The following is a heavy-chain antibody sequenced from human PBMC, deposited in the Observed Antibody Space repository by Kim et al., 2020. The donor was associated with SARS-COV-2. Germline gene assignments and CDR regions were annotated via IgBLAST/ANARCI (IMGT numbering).Heavy chain of an antibody. J-gene: IGHJ4*02. V-gene: IGHV3-74*03. Sequence: GGSLRLSCAASGFSFSEWWMDWVRQAPGKGPEWVARIDNDGTTTLYADSVKGRFTISRDNSKNKLYLQMTGLRADDTGVYYCTRGPFWGQGTLVTVSS. CDR3: TRGPF. CDR1: GFSFSEWW. CDR2: IDNDGTTT.